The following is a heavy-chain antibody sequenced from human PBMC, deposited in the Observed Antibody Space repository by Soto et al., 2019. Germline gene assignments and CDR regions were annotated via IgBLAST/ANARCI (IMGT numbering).Heavy chain of an antibody. CDR2: LIWNSGNT. V-gene: IGHV3-9*02. CDR3: VKDVEPGGAAY. D-gene: IGHD3-16*01. CDR1: GFTSDDHG. J-gene: IGHJ4*02. Sequence: EVQLVESGGGLVQPGRSLRLSCVASGFTSDDHGMHWVRQAPGKGLEWVSGLIWNSGNTGYADSVKGRFTISRDNAKKSLYLQMNSLRVEDTAFYYCVKDVEPGGAAYWGQGTLVTVSS.